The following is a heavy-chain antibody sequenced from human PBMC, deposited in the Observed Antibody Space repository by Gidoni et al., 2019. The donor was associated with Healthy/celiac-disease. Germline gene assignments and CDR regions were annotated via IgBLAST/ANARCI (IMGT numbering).Heavy chain of an antibody. V-gene: IGHV4-39*01. CDR3: ARQSGFLQWEPGVDY. D-gene: IGHD1-26*01. CDR2: ST. J-gene: IGHJ4*02. Sequence: STYYNPSLKSRVTISVDTSKNQFSLKLSSVTAADTAVYYCARQSGFLQWEPGVDYWGQGTLVTVSS.